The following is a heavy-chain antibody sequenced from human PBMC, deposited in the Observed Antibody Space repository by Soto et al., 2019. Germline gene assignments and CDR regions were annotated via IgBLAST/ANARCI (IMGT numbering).Heavy chain of an antibody. CDR1: GYTFTSYG. CDR3: ARARRNIVVVTAIGSWFNP. V-gene: IGHV1-18*01. Sequence: ASVKVSCKASGYTFTSYGISWVRQAPGQGLEWMGWISAYNGNTNYAQKLQGRVTMTTDTSTSTAYMELRSLRSDDTAVYYCARARRNIVVVTAIGSWFNPWGQGTLVTVSS. J-gene: IGHJ5*02. D-gene: IGHD2-21*02. CDR2: ISAYNGNT.